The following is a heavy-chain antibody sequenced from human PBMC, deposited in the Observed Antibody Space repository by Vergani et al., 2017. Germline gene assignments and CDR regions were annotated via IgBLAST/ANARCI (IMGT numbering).Heavy chain of an antibody. D-gene: IGHD6-19*01. CDR2: INPNSGGT. CDR3: ARAAVAGTMDY. CDR1: GYTFTGYY. J-gene: IGHJ4*02. V-gene: IGHV1-2*02. Sequence: QVQLVQSGAEVKKPGASVKVSCKASGYTFTGYYMHWVRQAPGQGLEWMGWINPNSGGTNYAQKFQGRVTMTRDTSIITSYMELSRLRSDEPAGYYCARAAVAGTMDYWGQGTLVTVSS.